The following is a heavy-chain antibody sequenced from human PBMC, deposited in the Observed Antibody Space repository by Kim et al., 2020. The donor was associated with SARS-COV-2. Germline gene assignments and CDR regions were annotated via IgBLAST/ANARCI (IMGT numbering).Heavy chain of an antibody. D-gene: IGHD5-18*01. CDR3: AKDHDTAMGFDY. V-gene: IGHV3-23*01. J-gene: IGHJ4*02. Sequence: KYADAVKARFTISRDNSKNTLYLQMNSLGAEDTAIYYCAKDHDTAMGFDYWGQGTLVAVSS.